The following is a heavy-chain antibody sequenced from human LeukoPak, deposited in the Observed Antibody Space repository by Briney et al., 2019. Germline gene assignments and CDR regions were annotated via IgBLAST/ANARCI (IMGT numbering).Heavy chain of an antibody. Sequence: SVKVSCKASGGTFSSYAISWVRQAPGQGLEWMGRIIPIFGKANYAQKFQGRVTITTDESTSTAYMELSSLRSEDTAVYYCARGEGGYNHGWYFDLWGRGTLVTVSS. J-gene: IGHJ2*01. D-gene: IGHD5-24*01. V-gene: IGHV1-69*05. CDR1: GGTFSSYA. CDR2: IIPIFGKA. CDR3: ARGEGGYNHGWYFDL.